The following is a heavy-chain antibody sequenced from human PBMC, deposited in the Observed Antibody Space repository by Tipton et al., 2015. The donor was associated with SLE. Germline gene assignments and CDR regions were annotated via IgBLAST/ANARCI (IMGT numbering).Heavy chain of an antibody. V-gene: IGHV4-31*03. CDR2: IYYSGST. J-gene: IGHJ4*02. Sequence: TLSLTCTVSGGSISSGSYPWSWIRKPAGKGLEWIGYIYYSGSTYYNPSLKSRVTISVDTSKNQFSLKLSSVTAADTAVYYCAKNSGSYYFDDWGQGTLVTVSS. D-gene: IGHD3-10*01. CDR1: GGSISSGSYP. CDR3: AKNSGSYYFDD.